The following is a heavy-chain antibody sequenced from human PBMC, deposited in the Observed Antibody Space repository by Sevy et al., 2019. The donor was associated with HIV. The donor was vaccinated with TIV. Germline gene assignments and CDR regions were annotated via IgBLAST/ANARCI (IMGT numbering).Heavy chain of an antibody. J-gene: IGHJ4*02. CDR2: IFSSGST. CDR3: VSRFLSYRGCWSYFDY. D-gene: IGHD6-19*01. V-gene: IGHV3-66*01. CDR1: GFTVNDKY. Sequence: GGSLRLSCAISGFTVNDKYMIWVRQAPGKGLEWVSVIFSSGSTYYADSAKGRFTISRDNSKNTVDLQMNSVRAEDTAVYYCVSRFLSYRGCWSYFDYWGQGTLVTVSS.